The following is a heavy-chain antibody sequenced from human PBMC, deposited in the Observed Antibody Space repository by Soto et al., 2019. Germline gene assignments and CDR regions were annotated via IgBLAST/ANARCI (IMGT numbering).Heavy chain of an antibody. CDR2: ISGSDGST. J-gene: IGHJ4*02. D-gene: IGHD3-3*01. Sequence: GGSLRLSCAASGFTFSSYAMSWVRQAPGKGLEWVSAISGSDGSTYYADSVKGRFTISRDNSKNTLYLQMNSLRAEDTAVYYCAKGGSDFFGVVIAHLFDYWGQGTLVTVSS. CDR3: AKGGSDFFGVVIAHLFDY. V-gene: IGHV3-23*01. CDR1: GFTFSSYA.